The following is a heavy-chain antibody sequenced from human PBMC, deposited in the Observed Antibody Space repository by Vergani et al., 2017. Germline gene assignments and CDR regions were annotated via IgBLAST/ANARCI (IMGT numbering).Heavy chain of an antibody. CDR1: GFTFSSYG. Sequence: VQLVESGGGLVQPGRSLRLSCAASGFTFSSYGMHWVRQAPGKGLEWVAVIWYDGSNKYYADSVKGRFTISRDNSKNTLYLQMNSLRAEDTAVYYCAREQRPRHTDDAFDIWGQGTMVTVSS. D-gene: IGHD1-1*01. CDR3: AREQRPRHTDDAFDI. CDR2: IWYDGSNK. J-gene: IGHJ3*02. V-gene: IGHV3-33*08.